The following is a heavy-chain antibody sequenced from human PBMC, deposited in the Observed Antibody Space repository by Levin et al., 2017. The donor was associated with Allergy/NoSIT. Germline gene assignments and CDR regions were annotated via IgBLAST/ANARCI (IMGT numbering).Heavy chain of an antibody. V-gene: IGHV6-1*01. CDR1: GDSVSSNSAA. CDR3: ARLTSATTNTFDI. Sequence: SETLSLTCAISGDSVSSNSAARNWIRQSPSRGLEWLGRTYYRSKWYDDYAASVKSRITINPDTSKNQFSLQLNSVTPEDTAVYYCARLTSATTNTFDIWGQGTMVTVSS. CDR2: TYYRSKWYD. J-gene: IGHJ3*02. D-gene: IGHD1-26*01.